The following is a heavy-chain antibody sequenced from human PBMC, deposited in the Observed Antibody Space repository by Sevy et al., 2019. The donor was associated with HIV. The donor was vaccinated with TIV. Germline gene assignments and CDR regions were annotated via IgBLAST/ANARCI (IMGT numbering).Heavy chain of an antibody. J-gene: IGHJ4*02. CDR2: LSFGCGEI. CDR1: GFTFSKYS. V-gene: IGHV3-23*01. D-gene: IGHD2-8*01. Sequence: GGSLRLSCAASGFTFSKYSMSWVRQPPGKGLERVSTLSFGCGEINYADSVKGRFTMSRDNSKSSVYLQMNNLRPEDTAVYYCAREGCTKPHDYWGQGTLVTVSS. CDR3: AREGCTKPHDY.